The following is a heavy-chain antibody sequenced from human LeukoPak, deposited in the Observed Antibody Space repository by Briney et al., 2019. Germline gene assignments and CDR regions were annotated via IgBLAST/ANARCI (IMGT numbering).Heavy chain of an antibody. V-gene: IGHV4-4*07. CDR2: IYTSGSTSGST. CDR3: ASTPRSTWSSYFDY. Sequence: PSETLSLTCTVSGGSISSYYWSWIRQPAGKGLEWIGRIYTSGSTSGSTNYNPSLKSRVTMSVDTSTNQFSLKLRSVTAADTAVYYCASTPRSTWSSYFDYWGQGALVTVSS. J-gene: IGHJ4*02. CDR1: GGSISSYY. D-gene: IGHD6-13*01.